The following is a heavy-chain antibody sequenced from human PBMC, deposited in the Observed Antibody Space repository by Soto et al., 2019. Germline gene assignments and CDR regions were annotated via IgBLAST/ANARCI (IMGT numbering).Heavy chain of an antibody. CDR1: GYNFNTYW. J-gene: IGHJ4*02. V-gene: IGHV5-51*01. CDR3: ATSTVSYVDIVSSTYRGYFDH. D-gene: IGHD5-12*01. Sequence: GESLKISCEGSGYNFNTYWIGWVRQMPGKGLEWMALIYPGDSDTRYSPSFEGQVTLSVDRSISTAYLQWSSLKASDTAIYYCATSTVSYVDIVSSTYRGYFDHWGQGTLVTVSS. CDR2: IYPGDSDT.